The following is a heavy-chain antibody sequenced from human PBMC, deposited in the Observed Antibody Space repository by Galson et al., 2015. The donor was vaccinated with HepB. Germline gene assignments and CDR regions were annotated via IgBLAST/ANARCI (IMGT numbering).Heavy chain of an antibody. CDR1: GFRFNNYA. CDR3: AKNPYYASNGYYSFDY. J-gene: IGHJ4*02. Sequence: SLRLSCAASGFRFNNYAMSWVRRAPGKGLEWVSGMSGSGGSTYYVDSVKGRFTISRDNSKNTLWLQMNSLRVVDTAVYYCAKNPYYASNGYYSFDYWGRGTLVTVSS. D-gene: IGHD3-22*01. CDR2: MSGSGGST. V-gene: IGHV3-23*01.